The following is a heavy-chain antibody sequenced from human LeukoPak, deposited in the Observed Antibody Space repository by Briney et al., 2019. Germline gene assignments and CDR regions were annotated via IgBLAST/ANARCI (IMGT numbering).Heavy chain of an antibody. CDR1: GYTFTGYY. J-gene: IGHJ4*02. CDR3: AAPPRGGYYLGY. CDR2: IDPNSGDT. V-gene: IGHV1-2*02. D-gene: IGHD3-10*01. Sequence: ASVKVSCKASGYTFTGYYMHWVRQAPGQGLEWMGWIDPNSGDTNYAQKFQGRVTMTRDTSISTAYMELSRLRSDDTAVYYCAAPPRGGYYLGYWGQGTLVTVSS.